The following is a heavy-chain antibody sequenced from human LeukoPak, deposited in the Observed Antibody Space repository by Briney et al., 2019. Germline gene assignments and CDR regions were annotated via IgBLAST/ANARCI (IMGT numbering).Heavy chain of an antibody. CDR2: ISSSSSYI. V-gene: IGHV3-21*01. CDR3: ARSDTDYYDSSGNPGGADAFDI. Sequence: GGSLRLSCAASGFTFSSYSMNWVRQAPGKGLEWVSSISSSSSYIYYADSVKGRFTISRDNAKNSLYLQMNSLRAEDTAVYYCARSDTDYYDSSGNPGGADAFDIWGQGTMVTVSS. J-gene: IGHJ3*02. CDR1: GFTFSSYS. D-gene: IGHD3-22*01.